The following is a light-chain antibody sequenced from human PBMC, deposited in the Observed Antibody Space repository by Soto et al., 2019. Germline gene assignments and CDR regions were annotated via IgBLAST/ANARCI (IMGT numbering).Light chain of an antibody. CDR3: SSDTSSSTSVV. V-gene: IGLV2-14*01. J-gene: IGLJ2*01. Sequence: QPVLTQPASVSGSPGQSITISCTGTSSDVGGYNYVSWYQQHPGKAPKLMIYDVSKRPSGVSNRFSGFKSGNTASLTISGLQAEDEADYYCSSDTSSSTSVVFGGGTQLTVL. CDR1: SSDVGGYNY. CDR2: DVS.